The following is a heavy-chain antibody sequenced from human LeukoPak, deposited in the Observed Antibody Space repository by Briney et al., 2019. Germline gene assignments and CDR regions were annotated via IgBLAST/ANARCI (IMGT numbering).Heavy chain of an antibody. D-gene: IGHD3-10*02. J-gene: IGHJ6*04. CDR1: GFTFSRYS. V-gene: IGHV3-74*01. CDR2: INSDGSSI. CDR3: AELGITMIGGV. Sequence: GGSLRLSCAASGFTFSRYSMNWVRQAPGKGLVWVSRINSDGSSINYADSVKGRFTISRDNAKNSLYLQMNSLRAEDTAVYYCAELGITMIGGVWGKGTTVTISS.